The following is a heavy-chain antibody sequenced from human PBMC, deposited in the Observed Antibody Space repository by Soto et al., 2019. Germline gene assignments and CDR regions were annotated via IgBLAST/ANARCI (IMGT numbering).Heavy chain of an antibody. V-gene: IGHV3-7*01. J-gene: IGHJ6*03. D-gene: IGHD3-22*01. CDR1: GFTFSSYW. CDR2: IKQDGSEK. CDR3: ARDQVNHYYYYMDV. Sequence: LSLTCAASGFTFSSYWMSWVRQAPGKGLEWVANIKQDGSEKYYVDSVKGRFTISRDNAKNSLYLQMNSLRAEDTAVYYCARDQVNHYYYYMDVWGKGTTVTVSS.